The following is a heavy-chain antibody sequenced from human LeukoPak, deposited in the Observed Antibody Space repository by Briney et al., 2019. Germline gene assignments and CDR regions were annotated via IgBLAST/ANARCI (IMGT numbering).Heavy chain of an antibody. CDR3: AHQDGDTIFGASFDL. CDR2: IYWNDDK. V-gene: IGHV2-5*01. D-gene: IGHD3-3*01. CDR1: GFSLSRSGAG. Sequence: SGPTLVNPTQTLTLTCTFSGFSLSRSGAGVGWIRQPPGKALEWLAVIYWNDDKYYSPSLKSRLTITKDTSKNQVVLRMIKVDPVDTATYYCAHQDGDTIFGASFDLWGQGTLVTVSS. J-gene: IGHJ4*02.